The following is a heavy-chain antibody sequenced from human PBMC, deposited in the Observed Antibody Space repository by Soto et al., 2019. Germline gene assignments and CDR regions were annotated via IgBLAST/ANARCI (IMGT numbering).Heavy chain of an antibody. J-gene: IGHJ6*03. CDR1: GFTFSSYA. CDR3: AKVAAAADYYYYYMDV. CDR2: ISGSGGNT. Sequence: GGSLRLSCAASGFTFSSYAMSWVRQAPGKGLEWVSAISGSGGNTYYADSVKGRFTISRDNSKNTLYLQMNSLRAEDTAVYYCAKVAAAADYYYYYMDVWGKGTTVTVSS. D-gene: IGHD6-13*01. V-gene: IGHV3-23*01.